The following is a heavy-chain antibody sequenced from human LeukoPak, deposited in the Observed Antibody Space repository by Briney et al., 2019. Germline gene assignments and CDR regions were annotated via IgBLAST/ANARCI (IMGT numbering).Heavy chain of an antibody. Sequence: GGSLRRSRAATGFTFSSYWMSWVRQAPGKGLELVANIKQAGGEKYYVDSVKGRFTISRDNAKNTLYLQMNSLRAEDTAVYYSARGLGSRKVSWGQGTLVTVSS. CDR3: ARGLGSRKVS. V-gene: IGHV3-7*01. D-gene: IGHD2-2*01. CDR2: IKQAGGEK. J-gene: IGHJ5*02. CDR1: GFTFSSYW.